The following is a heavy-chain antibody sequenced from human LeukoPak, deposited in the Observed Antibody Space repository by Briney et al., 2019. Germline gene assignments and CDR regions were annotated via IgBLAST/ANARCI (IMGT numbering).Heavy chain of an antibody. V-gene: IGHV5-51*01. CDR1: GYSFTSYW. CDR2: IYPGDSDT. J-gene: IGHJ6*03. CDR3: ARWHDYSNYDYYYYMDV. Sequence: GGALKVSCKGSGYSFTSYWGGWGRQMPGERPGGVGVIYPGDSDTRYSPSFQGQVTISADKSISTAYLQWSSLKASDTAMYYCARWHDYSNYDYYYYMDVWGKGTTVTVSS. D-gene: IGHD4-11*01.